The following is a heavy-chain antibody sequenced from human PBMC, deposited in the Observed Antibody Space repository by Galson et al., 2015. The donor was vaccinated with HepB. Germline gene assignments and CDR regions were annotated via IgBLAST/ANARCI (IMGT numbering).Heavy chain of an antibody. CDR3: AKDRGYGLGSHRHFDY. Sequence: SLRLSCAASGFSVTTFPMHWVRQIPGKAPEWLTSISYDGTNKYYADSVKGRFTISRDDSKNTVYLQANSLRPEDTAMYFCAKDRGYGLGSHRHFDYWGQGTLVAVSS. CDR1: GFSVTTFP. V-gene: IGHV3-30-3*01. D-gene: IGHD3-10*01. J-gene: IGHJ4*02. CDR2: ISYDGTNK.